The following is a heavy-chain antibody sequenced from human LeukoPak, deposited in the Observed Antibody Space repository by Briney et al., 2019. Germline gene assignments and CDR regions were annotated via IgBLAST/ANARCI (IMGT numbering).Heavy chain of an antibody. V-gene: IGHV3-64*01. CDR2: ISSNGGST. Sequence: GRSLRLSCAASGFTFSSYAMHWVRQAPGKGLEYVSAISSNGGSTYYANSVKGRFTISRDNSKNTLYLQMGSLRAEDMAVYYCARERTYSGSYDYWGQGTLVTVSS. J-gene: IGHJ4*02. CDR3: ARERTYSGSYDY. D-gene: IGHD3-10*01. CDR1: GFTFSSYA.